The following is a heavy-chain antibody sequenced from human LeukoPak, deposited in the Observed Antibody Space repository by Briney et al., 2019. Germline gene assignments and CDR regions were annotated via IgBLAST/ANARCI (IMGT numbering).Heavy chain of an antibody. D-gene: IGHD3-16*01. V-gene: IGHV3-53*05. J-gene: IGHJ4*02. Sequence: GGSLRLSCAASGFTVSSNYMSWVRQAPGKGLEWVSVIYSGGSTYYADSVKGRFTISRDNAKNSLYLQMNSLRAEDTALYYCAKDPFYDYSYYFDYWGQGTLVTVSS. CDR2: IYSGGST. CDR1: GFTVSSNY. CDR3: AKDPFYDYSYYFDY.